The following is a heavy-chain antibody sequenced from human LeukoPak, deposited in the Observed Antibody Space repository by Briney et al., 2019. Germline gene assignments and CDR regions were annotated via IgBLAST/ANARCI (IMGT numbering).Heavy chain of an antibody. CDR2: IYPGCSDT. Sequence: GKSLKTSCKGPGYSFTSYWYGWGPQMPGKGWEWMGVIYPGCSDTRYSPSFQGQVTISADKSITPAYLQWSSLKASDTAMYYCARQPYGSGSYYEDYWGQGTLVTVSS. CDR3: ARQPYGSGSYYEDY. V-gene: IGHV5-51*02. D-gene: IGHD3-10*01. J-gene: IGHJ4*02. CDR1: GYSFTSYW.